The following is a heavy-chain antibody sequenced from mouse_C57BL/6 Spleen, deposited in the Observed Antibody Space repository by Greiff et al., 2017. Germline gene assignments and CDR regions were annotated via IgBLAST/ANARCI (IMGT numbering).Heavy chain of an antibody. V-gene: IGHV1-26*01. CDR1: GYTFTDYY. CDR3: ARAEYGNYFDY. J-gene: IGHJ3*01. D-gene: IGHD2-10*02. CDR2: INPNNGGT. Sequence: EVQLQQSGPELVKPGASVKISCKASGYTFTDYYMNWVKQSHGKSLEWIGDINPNNGGTSYNQKFKGKATLTVDKSSSTAYMELRSLTSEDSAVYYCARAEYGNYFDYWGQGTLVTVSA.